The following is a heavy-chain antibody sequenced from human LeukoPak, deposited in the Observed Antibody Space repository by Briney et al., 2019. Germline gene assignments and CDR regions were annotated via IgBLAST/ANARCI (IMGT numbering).Heavy chain of an antibody. CDR3: AGRGYSGGFDY. D-gene: IGHD5-12*01. Sequence: SETLSLTCTVSGYSISSGYYWGWIRQPPGKGLEWIGYIYHSGSSYYNPSLKSRVTISVDRSKNQFSLKLSSVTAADTAVYYCAGRGYSGGFDYWGQGTLVTVSS. V-gene: IGHV4-38-2*02. CDR2: IYHSGSS. CDR1: GYSISSGYY. J-gene: IGHJ4*02.